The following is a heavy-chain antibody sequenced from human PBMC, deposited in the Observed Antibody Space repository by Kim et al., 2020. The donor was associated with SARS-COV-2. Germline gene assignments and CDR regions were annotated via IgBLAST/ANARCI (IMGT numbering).Heavy chain of an antibody. D-gene: IGHD3-16*01. CDR3: AGDRGGTGGVFGY. J-gene: IGHJ4*02. V-gene: IGHV3-53*01. Sequence: YADSGEGRFTISRDNSKNAVELQRNSLRGEDAAVYFCAGDRGGTGGVFGYWGQGTLVTVSS.